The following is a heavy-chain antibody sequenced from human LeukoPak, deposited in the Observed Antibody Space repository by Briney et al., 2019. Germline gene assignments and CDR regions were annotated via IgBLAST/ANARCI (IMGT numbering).Heavy chain of an antibody. J-gene: IGHJ5*02. CDR1: GGSISSYY. V-gene: IGHV4-34*01. CDR2: INHSGST. CDR3: ARRSWYIYWFDP. D-gene: IGHD6-13*01. Sequence: SETLSLTCTVSGGSISSYYWSWIRQPPGKGLEWIGEINHSGSTNYNPSLKSRVTISVDTSKNQFSLKLSSVTAADTAVYYCARRSWYIYWFDPWGQGTLVTVSS.